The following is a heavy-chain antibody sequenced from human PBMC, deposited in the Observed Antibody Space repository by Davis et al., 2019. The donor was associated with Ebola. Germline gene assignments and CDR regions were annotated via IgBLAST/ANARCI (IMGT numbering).Heavy chain of an antibody. V-gene: IGHV3-23*01. CDR2: ISGSGGST. CDR1: GGTFSSYA. D-gene: IGHD2-2*01. J-gene: IGHJ6*02. Sequence: SCKASGGTFSSYAMSWVRQAPGKGLEWVSAISGSGGSTYYADSVKGRFTISRDNSKNTLYLQMNSLRAEDTAVYYCARADIVVVPAATPRYYYGMDVWGQGTTVTVSS. CDR3: ARADIVVVPAATPRYYYGMDV.